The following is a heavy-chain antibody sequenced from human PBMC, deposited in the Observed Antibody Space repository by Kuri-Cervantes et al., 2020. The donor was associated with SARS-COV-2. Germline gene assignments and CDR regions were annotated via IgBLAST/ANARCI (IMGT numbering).Heavy chain of an antibody. CDR3: ARPNIKQWLVLFGTGSAFDI. D-gene: IGHD6-19*01. CDR2: IYYSGST. V-gene: IGHV4-59*12. J-gene: IGHJ3*02. Sequence: GSLRLSCTVSGGSISSYYWSWIRQPPGKGLEWIGYIYYSGSTNYNPSLKSRVTISVDTSKNQFSLKLSSVTAADTAVYYCARPNIKQWLVLFGTGSAFDIWGQGTMVTVSS. CDR1: GGSISSYY.